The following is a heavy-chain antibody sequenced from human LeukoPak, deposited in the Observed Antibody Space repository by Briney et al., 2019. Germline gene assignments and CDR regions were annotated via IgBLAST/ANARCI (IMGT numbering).Heavy chain of an antibody. D-gene: IGHD6-6*01. Sequence: GGSLRLSCAASGFSFSSYAMSWVRQAPGEGLEWVSGLSDSGGNTIYADSVKGRFTISRDNSENTLFLQMNSLRAEDTAVYYCAKARIAARPGYFDYWGQGTLVTVSS. V-gene: IGHV3-23*01. J-gene: IGHJ4*02. CDR3: AKARIAARPGYFDY. CDR2: LSDSGGNT. CDR1: GFSFSSYA.